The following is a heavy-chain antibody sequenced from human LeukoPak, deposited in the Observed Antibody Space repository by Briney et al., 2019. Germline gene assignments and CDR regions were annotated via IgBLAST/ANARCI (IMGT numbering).Heavy chain of an antibody. CDR1: GFTFSSYG. D-gene: IGHD3/OR15-3a*01. CDR3: ARQPQGTGTVDY. V-gene: IGHV3-73*01. Sequence: PGRSLRLSCAASGFTFSSYGMHWVRQASGKGLAWVGRVRDKGHSYATGYAASVKGRFIISRDDSKNTAYLQMNSLKTEDTAMYYCARQPQGTGTVDYWGQGTLVTVSS. CDR2: VRDKGHSYAT. J-gene: IGHJ4*02.